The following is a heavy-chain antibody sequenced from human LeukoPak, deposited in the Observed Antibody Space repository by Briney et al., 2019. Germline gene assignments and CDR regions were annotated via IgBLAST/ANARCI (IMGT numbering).Heavy chain of an antibody. Sequence: ASVKVSCKASGYTFTNYNVNWVRQATGQGLEWMGWMNPISVYTGYAQKFQGRVTMTRDTSISTAYMELSSLRSEDTAVYYCARGLDGDFLDYNWFDSWGQGTLVTVSS. D-gene: IGHD2-21*01. V-gene: IGHV1-8*01. CDR1: GYTFTNYN. CDR3: ARGLDGDFLDYNWFDS. CDR2: MNPISVYT. J-gene: IGHJ5*01.